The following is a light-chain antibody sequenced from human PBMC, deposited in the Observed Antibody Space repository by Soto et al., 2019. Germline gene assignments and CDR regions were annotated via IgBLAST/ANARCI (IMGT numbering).Light chain of an antibody. CDR2: DVS. J-gene: IGKJ1*01. CDR1: QTISSW. CDR3: QHYNSYSEA. V-gene: IGKV1-5*01. Sequence: IQMTQSPSTLSGSVGDRVTITCRASQTISSWLAWYQQKPGKAPTLLIHDVSYLESGVPSRFSGSGSGTEFTLTISSLQPDDFATYYCQHYNSYSEAFGQGTKVDIK.